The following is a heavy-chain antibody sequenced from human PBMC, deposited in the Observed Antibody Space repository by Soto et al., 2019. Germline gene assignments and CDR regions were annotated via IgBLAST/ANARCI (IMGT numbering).Heavy chain of an antibody. Sequence: ASVKVSCKASGYTFTGYYMHWVRQAPGQGLEWMGWINPNSGGTNYAQKFQGRVTMTRDTSISTAYMELSRLRSDDTAVYYCARDLSVGRGARKVAYYYGMDVWGQGTTVTVSS. CDR3: ARDLSVGRGARKVAYYYGMDV. V-gene: IGHV1-2*02. CDR1: GYTFTGYY. D-gene: IGHD1-26*01. CDR2: INPNSGGT. J-gene: IGHJ6*02.